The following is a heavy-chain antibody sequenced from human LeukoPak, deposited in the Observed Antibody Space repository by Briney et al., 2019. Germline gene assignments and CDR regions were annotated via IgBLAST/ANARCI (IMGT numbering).Heavy chain of an antibody. CDR1: GFTFSNAW. D-gene: IGHD4-17*01. CDR3: TTAAYGADFDY. J-gene: IGHJ4*02. V-gene: IGHV3-15*01. Sequence: GGSLRLSCAASGFTFSNAWMSWVRQAPGKGLEWVGRIKSKTDGGATDYAAPVKGRFTISRDDSKNTLYLQMNSLKTEDTAVYYCTTAAYGADFDYWGQGTLVTVSS. CDR2: IKSKTDGGAT.